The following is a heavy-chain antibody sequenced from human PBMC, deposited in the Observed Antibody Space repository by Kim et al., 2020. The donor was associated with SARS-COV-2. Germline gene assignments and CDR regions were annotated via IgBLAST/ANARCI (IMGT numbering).Heavy chain of an antibody. Sequence: GGSLRLSCAASGFIFSDSTIYWVRQASGKGLEWVGRIRSKTNSYATAYVESVRGRFSISRDDSKNTAYLQMNSLKTEDTAVYYCTSSMVRGLYGMDVWGQGTTFTVSS. D-gene: IGHD3-10*01. CDR1: GFIFSDST. J-gene: IGHJ6*02. CDR3: TSSMVRGLYGMDV. V-gene: IGHV3-73*01. CDR2: IRSKTNSYAT.